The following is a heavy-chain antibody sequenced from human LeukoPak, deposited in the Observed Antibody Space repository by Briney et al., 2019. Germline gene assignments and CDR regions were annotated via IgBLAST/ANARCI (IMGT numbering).Heavy chain of an antibody. CDR3: AELGITMIGGV. CDR2: ISYDGSNK. Sequence: WGSLRLSCAASGFTFSSYAMHWVSQAPGKGLEWVAAISYDGSNKYYADSVKGRFTISRDNSKNTLYLQMNSLRAEDTAVYYCAELGITMIGGVWGKGTTVTISS. CDR1: GFTFSSYA. V-gene: IGHV3-30*04. D-gene: IGHD3-10*02. J-gene: IGHJ6*04.